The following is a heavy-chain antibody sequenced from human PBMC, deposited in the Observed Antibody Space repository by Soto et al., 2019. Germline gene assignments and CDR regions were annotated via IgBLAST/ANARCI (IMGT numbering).Heavy chain of an antibody. D-gene: IGHD3-10*01. V-gene: IGHV3-48*02. Sequence: QPGGSLRLSCAGSVFTFGTYSMNLVRQAAGKGLEWIAYISYDSDTIQYADSVKGRFTISRDKAKNSLYLQMNSLRDEDTAVYYCARLSYHYIWAQGTTVPVSS. J-gene: IGHJ6*02. CDR1: VFTFGTYS. CDR2: ISYDSDTI. CDR3: ARLSYHYI.